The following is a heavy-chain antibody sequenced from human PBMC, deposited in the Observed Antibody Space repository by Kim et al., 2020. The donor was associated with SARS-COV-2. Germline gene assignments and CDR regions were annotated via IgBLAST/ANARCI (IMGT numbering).Heavy chain of an antibody. CDR3: ARRAVADSNDY. D-gene: IGHD6-19*01. V-gene: IGHV3-23*01. Sequence: FYADSVKGRFTISRDNSKNPLYLQMSSLRAEDTAVYYCARRAVADSNDYWGQGTLVIVST. J-gene: IGHJ4*02.